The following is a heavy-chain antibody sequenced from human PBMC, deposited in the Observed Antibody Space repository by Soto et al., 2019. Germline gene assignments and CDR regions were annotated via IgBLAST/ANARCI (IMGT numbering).Heavy chain of an antibody. D-gene: IGHD6-13*01. CDR1: GGTFSSYA. CDR3: ARGELDLAAAGTSYGMDV. Sequence: SVNVSFKASGGTFSSYAISWVRQAPGQGLEWMGGIIPIFGTANYAQKFQGRVTITADESTSTAYMELSSLRSEDTAVYYCARGELDLAAAGTSYGMDVWAQGTTVTGSS. CDR2: IIPIFGTA. J-gene: IGHJ6*02. V-gene: IGHV1-69*13.